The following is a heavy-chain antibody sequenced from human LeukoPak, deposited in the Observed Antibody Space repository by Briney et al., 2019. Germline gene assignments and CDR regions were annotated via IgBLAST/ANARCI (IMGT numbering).Heavy chain of an antibody. V-gene: IGHV3-66*01. Sequence: GGTLRLSCAASGFTVSSNYMSWVRQAPGKGLEWVSVIYSGGSTYYADSVKGRFTISRDNSKNTLYLQMNSLRAEDTAVYYCAKGRFVVVTATAFDYWGQGTLVTVSS. J-gene: IGHJ4*02. CDR1: GFTVSSNY. CDR2: IYSGGST. CDR3: AKGRFVVVTATAFDY. D-gene: IGHD2-21*02.